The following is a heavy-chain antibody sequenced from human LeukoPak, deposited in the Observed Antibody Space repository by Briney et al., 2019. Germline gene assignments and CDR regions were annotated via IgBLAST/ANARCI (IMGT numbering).Heavy chain of an antibody. Sequence: SETLSLTCTVSGGSISSGGYYWSWIRQHPGKGLEWIGYIYYSGSTYYNPSLKSRVTISVDTSKNQFSLKLSSVTAADTAVYYCARRPHCSGGSCFGWGQGTLVTVSS. CDR3: ARRPHCSGGSCFG. V-gene: IGHV4-31*03. CDR1: GGSISSGGYY. J-gene: IGHJ4*02. CDR2: IYYSGST. D-gene: IGHD2-15*01.